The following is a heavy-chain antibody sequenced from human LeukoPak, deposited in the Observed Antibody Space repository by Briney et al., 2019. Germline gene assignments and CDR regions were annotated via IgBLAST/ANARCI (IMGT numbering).Heavy chain of an antibody. CDR2: IYTSGST. Sequence: SETLSLTCTVSGGSISSGSYYWSWIRQPAGKGREWIGRIYTSGSTNYNPSLKSRVTISVDTSKNQFSLKLSSVTAADTAVYYCARVSGGTRDYWGQGTLLTVSS. J-gene: IGHJ4*02. D-gene: IGHD2-15*01. CDR3: ARVSGGTRDY. CDR1: GGSISSGSYY. V-gene: IGHV4-61*02.